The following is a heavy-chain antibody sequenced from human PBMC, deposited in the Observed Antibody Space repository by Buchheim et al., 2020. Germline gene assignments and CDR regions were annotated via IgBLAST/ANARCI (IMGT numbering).Heavy chain of an antibody. CDR2: INSEGSST. Sequence: VQLVESGGGVVQPGRSLRLSCAASGFTFSSYAMHWVRRAPGNGLVWISHINSEGSSTTYADSVKGRFTISRDNAKNTVYLQMHSLRAEDTAVYYCARSGYDFWSGYHFDYWGQGTL. J-gene: IGHJ4*02. V-gene: IGHV3-74*02. CDR1: GFTFSSYA. CDR3: ARSGYDFWSGYHFDY. D-gene: IGHD3-3*01.